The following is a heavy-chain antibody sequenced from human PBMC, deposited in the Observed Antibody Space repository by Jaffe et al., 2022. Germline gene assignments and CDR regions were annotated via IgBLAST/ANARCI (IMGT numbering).Heavy chain of an antibody. J-gene: IGHJ3*02. CDR3: ARDPHVNDIYDFWSGYYLPPGDAFDI. D-gene: IGHD3-3*01. CDR2: ISSSGSTI. Sequence: QVQLVESGGGLVKPGGSLRLSCAASGFTFSDYYMSWIRQAPGKGLEWVSYISSSGSTIYYADSVKGRFTISRDNAKNSLYLQMNSLRAEDTAVYYCARDPHVNDIYDFWSGYYLPPGDAFDIWGQGTMVTVSS. CDR1: GFTFSDYY. V-gene: IGHV3-11*01.